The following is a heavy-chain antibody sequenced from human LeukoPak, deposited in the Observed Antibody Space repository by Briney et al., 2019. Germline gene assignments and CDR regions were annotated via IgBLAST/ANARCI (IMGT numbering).Heavy chain of an antibody. D-gene: IGHD6-13*01. CDR1: GYTFTNYL. CDR3: TREGAAEAKNFDY. J-gene: IGHJ4*02. Sequence: ASVTVSCKTSGYTFTNYLIHWVRQAPGLGHEWMGIINPRRGSTRYAQKFQDRVVVTRDTSTSTVYMELGSLRSDDTAVYYCTREGAAEAKNFDYWGQGTLVTVSS. CDR2: INPRRGST. V-gene: IGHV1-46*01.